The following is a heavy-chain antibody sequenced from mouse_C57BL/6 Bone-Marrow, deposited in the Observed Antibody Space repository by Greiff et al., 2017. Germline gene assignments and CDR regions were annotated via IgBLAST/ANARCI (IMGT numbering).Heavy chain of an antibody. CDR3: ARAGFAY. CDR2: IYPRSGNT. Sequence: VQLQQPGAELVKPGASVKLSCKASGYTFTSYGISWVKQRTGQGLEWIGEIYPRSGNTYYNEKFKGKATLTADKSSSTAYMELRSLTSEDSAVYYCARAGFAYWGQGTLVNVSA. V-gene: IGHV1-81*01. J-gene: IGHJ3*01. CDR1: GYTFTSYG.